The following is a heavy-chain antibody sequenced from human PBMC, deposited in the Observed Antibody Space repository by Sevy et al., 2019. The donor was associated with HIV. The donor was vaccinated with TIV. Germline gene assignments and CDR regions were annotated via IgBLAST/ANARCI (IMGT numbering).Heavy chain of an antibody. CDR1: GFTFSSAW. CDR2: IKTKADGGTT. J-gene: IGHJ4*02. D-gene: IGHD3-22*01. Sequence: GSLRLSCAASGFTFSSAWMSWVRQAPGKGLEWVGRIKTKADGGTTDYAAPVKDRFTISRDDSKNTLYLQMNSLKTEDTAVYYCSYYYDSSGYPYFDYWGQGTLVTVSS. CDR3: SYYYDSSGYPYFDY. V-gene: IGHV3-15*01.